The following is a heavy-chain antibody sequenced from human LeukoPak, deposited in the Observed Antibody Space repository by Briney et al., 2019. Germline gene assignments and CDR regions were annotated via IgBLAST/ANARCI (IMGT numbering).Heavy chain of an antibody. V-gene: IGHV3-23*01. CDR2: ISGSGGGT. Sequence: GGSLRLSCVASGFTFSSYAMSWVRQAPGKGLKWISTISGSGGGTYYADSVKGRFTISRDNSKNTLSLQMNSLRAEDTAVYHCAKGLVGTEYFQHWGQGTLVTVSS. D-gene: IGHD2-8*02. CDR1: GFTFSSYA. J-gene: IGHJ1*01. CDR3: AKGLVGTEYFQH.